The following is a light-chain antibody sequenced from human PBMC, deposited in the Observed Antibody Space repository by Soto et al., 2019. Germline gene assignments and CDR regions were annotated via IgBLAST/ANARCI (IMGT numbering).Light chain of an antibody. CDR2: AAS. V-gene: IGKV1-39*01. CDR3: QQSYSSPWT. Sequence: DIQMTQSPSSLSASVGDRVTITCRASQTITNYLNWYQQKPGKAPKLLIYAASTLLSGVPSRFTGGGSGTDFTLTIDSLQPEDFATYFCQQSYSSPWTFGHGTKVDIK. CDR1: QTITNY. J-gene: IGKJ1*01.